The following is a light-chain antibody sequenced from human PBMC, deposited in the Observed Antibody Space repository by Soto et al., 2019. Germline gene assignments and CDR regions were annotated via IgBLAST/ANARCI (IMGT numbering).Light chain of an antibody. J-gene: IGKJ1*01. CDR1: QSVDIN. Sequence: EIMLTQAPGTLSLSPGDRATLSCRAGQSVDINLAWYQQRAGQAPRLLVYGASTKATDMPGRFSGRGSGTEFTLTINNLQSEDFAVYYCQQYRNWPRTFGQGTKVDIK. V-gene: IGKV3-15*01. CDR3: QQYRNWPRT. CDR2: GAS.